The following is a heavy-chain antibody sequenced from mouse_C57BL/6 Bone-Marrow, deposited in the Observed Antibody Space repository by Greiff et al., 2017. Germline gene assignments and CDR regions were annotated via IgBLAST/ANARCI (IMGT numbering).Heavy chain of an antibody. CDR1: GFTFSDYG. D-gene: IGHD1-1*01. CDR2: ISSGSSTI. V-gene: IGHV5-17*01. CDR3: ARMNYGSSYWYFDV. Sequence: EVKVVESGGGLVKPGGSLKLSCAASGFTFSDYGMHWVRQAPEKGLEWVAYISSGSSTIYYADTVKGRFTISRDNAKNTLFLQMTSLRSEDTAMYFCARMNYGSSYWYFDVWGTGTTVTVSS. J-gene: IGHJ1*03.